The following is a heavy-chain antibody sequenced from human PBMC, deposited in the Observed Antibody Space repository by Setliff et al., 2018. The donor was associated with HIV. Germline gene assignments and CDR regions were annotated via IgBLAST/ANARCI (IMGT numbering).Heavy chain of an antibody. CDR2: IYTSGST. CDR1: GGSISSYY. V-gene: IGHV4-4*07. D-gene: IGHD6-19*01. CDR3: ARDGGGYSSGDAFDI. Sequence: PSETLSLTCTVSGGSISSYYWSWIRQPAGKGMEWIGRIYTSGSTNYNPSLKSRVTMSVDTSKNQFSLKLSSVTAADTAVYYCARDGGGYSSGDAFDIWGQGTMVTVSS. J-gene: IGHJ3*02.